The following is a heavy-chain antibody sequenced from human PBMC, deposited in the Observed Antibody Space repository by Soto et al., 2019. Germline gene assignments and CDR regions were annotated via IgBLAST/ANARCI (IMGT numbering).Heavy chain of an antibody. D-gene: IGHD6-6*01. CDR3: VKDLGGKYRRKNGAFDI. Sequence: EVQLLESGGGLVQPGGSLRLSCAASGFTFSSYAMSWVRQAPGKGLEWVSAISGSGGSTYYADSVKGRFTISRDNSKNTLYLQMNSLRAEDTAVYYCVKDLGGKYRRKNGAFDIWGQGTMVTVSS. V-gene: IGHV3-23*01. CDR2: ISGSGGST. CDR1: GFTFSSYA. J-gene: IGHJ3*02.